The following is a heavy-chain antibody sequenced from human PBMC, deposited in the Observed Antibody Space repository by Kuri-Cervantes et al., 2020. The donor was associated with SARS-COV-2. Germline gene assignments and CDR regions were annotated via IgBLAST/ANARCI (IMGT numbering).Heavy chain of an antibody. CDR3: AKDLGGYVGY. V-gene: IGHV3-30-3*01. J-gene: IGHJ4*02. Sequence: GGSLRLSCAASGFTFSSFAIHWVRQALGKGLEWVAIISYDGNNTYYADSVKGRFTISRDNSKNTLYLQMNSLRAEDTAEYYCAKDLGGYVGYWGQGTLVTVSS. D-gene: IGHD3-22*01. CDR1: GFTFSSFA. CDR2: ISYDGNNT.